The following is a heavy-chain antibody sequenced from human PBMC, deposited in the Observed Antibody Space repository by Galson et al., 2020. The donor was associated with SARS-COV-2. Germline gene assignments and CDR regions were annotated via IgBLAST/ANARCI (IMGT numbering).Heavy chain of an antibody. V-gene: IGHV2-70*01. CDR1: GFSASTSGMC. CDR2: IDWDDDK. J-gene: IGHJ3*02. Sequence: SGPTLVKPTQTLRLTCAFSGFSASTSGMCVSWIRQPPGKALEWLALIDWDDDKYYSTSIKTRLAISKDTSKNQVVLTMTNMGPEDTATYYCARSNVAVSRNAFDIWGQGTMVTVPS. D-gene: IGHD6-19*01. CDR3: ARSNVAVSRNAFDI.